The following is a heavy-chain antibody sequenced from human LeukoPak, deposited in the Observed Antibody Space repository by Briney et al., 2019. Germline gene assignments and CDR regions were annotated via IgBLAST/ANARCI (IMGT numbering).Heavy chain of an antibody. Sequence: PGRSLRLSCAASGFTFDDYAMHWVRQAPGKGLEWVSGISWNSGSIGYADSVKGRFTISRDNAKNSLYLQMNSLRAEVTALYYCAKTLARGTYYYDSSGYYTSPFDYWGQGTLVTVSS. CDR2: ISWNSGSI. D-gene: IGHD3-22*01. CDR3: AKTLARGTYYYDSSGYYTSPFDY. CDR1: GFTFDDYA. J-gene: IGHJ4*02. V-gene: IGHV3-9*01.